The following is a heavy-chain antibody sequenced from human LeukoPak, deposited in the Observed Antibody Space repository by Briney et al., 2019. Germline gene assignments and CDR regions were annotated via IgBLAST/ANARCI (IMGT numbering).Heavy chain of an antibody. CDR2: ISSSSSYI. Sequence: PGGSLRLSCAASGITFSSYSMNWVRQAPGKGLEWVSSISSSSSYIYYADSVKGRFTISRDNAKNSLYLQMNSLRAEDTAVYYCARGGQMTTVTTVAYWGQGTLVTVSS. D-gene: IGHD4-17*01. CDR1: GITFSSYS. J-gene: IGHJ4*02. CDR3: ARGGQMTTVTTVAY. V-gene: IGHV3-21*01.